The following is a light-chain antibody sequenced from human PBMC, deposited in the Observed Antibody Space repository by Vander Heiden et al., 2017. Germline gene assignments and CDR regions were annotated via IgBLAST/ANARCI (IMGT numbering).Light chain of an antibody. J-gene: IGKJ4*01. V-gene: IGKV1-39*01. Sequence: DIEMTQSPYSLSASVGDRVTITCRASQSISSYLNWYQQKPGRAPKLLIDAASSWQRGVPSRFRGSGSGTDFTLTISSLQPEDFATYYGQQSYSTPGTFGGGTKVEIK. CDR1: QSISSY. CDR2: AAS. CDR3: QQSYSTPGT.